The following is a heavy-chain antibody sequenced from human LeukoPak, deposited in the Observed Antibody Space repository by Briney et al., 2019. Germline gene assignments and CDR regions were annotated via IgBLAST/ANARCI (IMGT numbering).Heavy chain of an antibody. CDR1: GGSISSYY. V-gene: IGHV4-4*07. CDR2: IFSSGST. J-gene: IGHJ6*03. CDR3: ARGLSYYYYMDV. Sequence: PSETLSLTCTVSGGSISSYYWSWIRQPAGKGLEWIGRIFSSGSTNYNPSLKSRVTMSVDTSKNQFSLRLSSVTAADTAVYYCARGLSYYYYMDVWGKGTTVTVSS.